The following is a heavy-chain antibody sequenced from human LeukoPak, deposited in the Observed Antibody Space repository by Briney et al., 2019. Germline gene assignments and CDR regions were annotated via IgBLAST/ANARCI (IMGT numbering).Heavy chain of an antibody. CDR3: ARSPSTIGWNWGYYFDY. CDR2: ISTTGST. J-gene: IGHJ4*02. CDR1: GASISDYY. Sequence: SDTLSLTCTVSGASISDYYWSWIRQSAGKGLEWMGRISTTGSTYYNPSFQSRVTMSADPSKTLFFLRLRSVTAADTAVYYCARSPSTIGWNWGYYFDYWGQGSLVAVSS. V-gene: IGHV4-4*07. D-gene: IGHD3-3*01.